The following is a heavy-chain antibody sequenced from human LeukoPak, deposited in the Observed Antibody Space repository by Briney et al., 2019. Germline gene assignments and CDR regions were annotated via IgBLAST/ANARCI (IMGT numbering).Heavy chain of an antibody. V-gene: IGHV3-73*01. Sequence: GGSLKLSCAASGFTFSGSAMHWVRQASGKGLERVGRIRSKANSYATAYAASVKGRFTISRDDSKNTAYLQMNSLKTEDTAVYYCTTAYGSVDYWGQGTLVTVSS. CDR1: GFTFSGSA. CDR3: TTAYGSVDY. D-gene: IGHD3-10*01. J-gene: IGHJ4*02. CDR2: IRSKANSYAT.